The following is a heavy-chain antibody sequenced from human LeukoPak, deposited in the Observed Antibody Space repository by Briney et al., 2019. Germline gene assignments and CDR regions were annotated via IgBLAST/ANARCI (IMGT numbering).Heavy chain of an antibody. J-gene: IGHJ4*02. CDR3: ARGRGDYVPYPFDY. CDR2: IYYSGST. Sequence: SETLSLTCTVSGGSISSYYWSWIRQPPGKGLEWIGYIYYSGSTNYNPSLKSRVTISVDTSKNQFSLKLSSVTAADTAVYYCARGRGDYVPYPFDYWGQGTLVTVSS. CDR1: GGSISSYY. D-gene: IGHD4-17*01. V-gene: IGHV4-59*12.